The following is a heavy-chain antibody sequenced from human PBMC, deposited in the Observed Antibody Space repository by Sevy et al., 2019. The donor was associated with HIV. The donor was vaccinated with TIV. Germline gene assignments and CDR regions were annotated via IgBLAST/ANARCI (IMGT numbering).Heavy chain of an antibody. CDR2: ISYDGSNK. D-gene: IGHD5-18*01. CDR3: AKDMLRDTAMVYYYYYGMDV. V-gene: IGHV3-30*18. CDR1: GFTFTEFV. Sequence: GGSLRLSCAASGFTFTEFVMSWVRQSPGKGLEWVAVISYDGSNKYYADSVKGRFTISRDNSKNTLYLQMNSLRAEDTAVYYCAKDMLRDTAMVYYYYYGMDVWGQGTTVTVSS. J-gene: IGHJ6*02.